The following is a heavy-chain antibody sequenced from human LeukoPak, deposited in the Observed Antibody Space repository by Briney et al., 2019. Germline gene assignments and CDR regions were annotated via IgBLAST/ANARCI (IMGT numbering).Heavy chain of an antibody. V-gene: IGHV4-34*01. CDR3: ARADYYYGMDV. Sequence: SSETLSLTCAVYGGSFSGYYWSWIRQPPGKGLEWIGSIYYSGNTNYNPSLQSRVTISVDTSKNQFSLKLSSVTAADTAVYYCARADYYYGMDVWGQGTTVTVSS. CDR2: IYYSGNT. J-gene: IGHJ6*02. CDR1: GGSFSGYY.